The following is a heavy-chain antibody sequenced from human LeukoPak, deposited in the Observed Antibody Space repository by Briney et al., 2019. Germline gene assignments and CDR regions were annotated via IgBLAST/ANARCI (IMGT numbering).Heavy chain of an antibody. CDR1: GGTFSSYA. Sequence: ASVKVSCKASGGTFSSYAISWVRQAPGQGLEWMGIINPSGGSTSYAQKFQGRVTMTRDTSTSTVYMELSSLRSEDTVVYYCARGGYGSGSYYPHWGQGTLVTVSS. V-gene: IGHV1-46*01. D-gene: IGHD3-10*01. J-gene: IGHJ4*02. CDR3: ARGGYGSGSYYPH. CDR2: INPSGGST.